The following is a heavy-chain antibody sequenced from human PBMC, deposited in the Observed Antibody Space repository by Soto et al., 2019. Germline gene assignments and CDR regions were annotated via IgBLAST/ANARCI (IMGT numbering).Heavy chain of an antibody. CDR2: IRSKAYGGTT. V-gene: IGHV3-49*03. D-gene: IGHD2-15*01. Sequence: GGSLRLSCTASGFTFGDYAMSWFRQAPGKGLEWVGFIRSKAYGGTTEYAASVKGRFTISRDDSKSIAYLQMNSLKTEDTAVYYCTRDRGYCSGGSCYFVAFDIWGQGTMVTVSS. CDR3: TRDRGYCSGGSCYFVAFDI. CDR1: GFTFGDYA. J-gene: IGHJ3*02.